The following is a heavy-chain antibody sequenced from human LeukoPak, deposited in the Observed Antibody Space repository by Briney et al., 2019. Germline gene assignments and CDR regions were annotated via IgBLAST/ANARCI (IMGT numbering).Heavy chain of an antibody. CDR3: ARGHHSVNYYDSSGYPFDY. J-gene: IGHJ4*02. D-gene: IGHD3-22*01. CDR2: IKQDGSEI. Sequence: GSLRLSCAASGFTFSSYWMSWVRQAPGKGLEWVANIKQDGSEIYYVDSVKGRFTISRDNAKNSLYLQMNSLRAEDTAVYYCARGHHSVNYYDSSGYPFDYWGQGTLVTVSS. CDR1: GFTFSSYW. V-gene: IGHV3-7*01.